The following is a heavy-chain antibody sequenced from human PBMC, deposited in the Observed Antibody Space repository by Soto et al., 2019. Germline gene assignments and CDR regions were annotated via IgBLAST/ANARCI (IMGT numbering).Heavy chain of an antibody. V-gene: IGHV1-18*01. CDR1: GYTFFTYD. D-gene: IGHD5-12*01. J-gene: IGHJ5*02. Sequence: QVHLVQSGVEVKPPGAAVKVSCQTSGYTFFTYDISWVRQAPGQGLEWMGWISTYSGDTKYAQKLQGRVTMTTETSTTTAYLELRSLRSDDTAVYYCARHHGPTTSENWFDPWGQGTLVTVSS. CDR2: ISTYSGDT. CDR3: ARHHGPTTSENWFDP.